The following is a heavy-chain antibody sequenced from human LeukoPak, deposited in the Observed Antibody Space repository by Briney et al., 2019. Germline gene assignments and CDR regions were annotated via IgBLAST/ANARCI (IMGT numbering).Heavy chain of an antibody. CDR2: ISSSGSTI. D-gene: IGHD3-22*01. CDR1: GFTFSDYY. CDR3: TLTYYYDSSGYTR. Sequence: GGSLRLSCAASGFTFSDYYMSWIRQAPGKGLEWVSYISSSGSTIYYADSVKGRFTISRDNAKNSLYLQMNSLKTEDTAVYYCTLTYYYDSSGYTRWGQGTLVTVSS. J-gene: IGHJ4*02. V-gene: IGHV3-11*01.